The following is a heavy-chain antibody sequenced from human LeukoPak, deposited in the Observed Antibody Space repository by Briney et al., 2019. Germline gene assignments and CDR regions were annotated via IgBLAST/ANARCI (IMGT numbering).Heavy chain of an antibody. J-gene: IGHJ5*02. CDR3: VRDHVSP. V-gene: IGHV1-18*01. Sequence: VSVKVSCKAFGYSFNNYGITWVRQAPGQRLEWMGWISGYNGNTNYAQNFQGRVTMTRDTSTTTAYMELGSLGSDDTAVYYCVRDHVSPWGQGTLVTVSS. CDR2: ISGYNGNT. CDR1: GYSFNNYG.